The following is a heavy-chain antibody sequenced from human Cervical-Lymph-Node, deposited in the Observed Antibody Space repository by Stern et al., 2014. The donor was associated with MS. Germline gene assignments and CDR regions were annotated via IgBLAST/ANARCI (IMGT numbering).Heavy chain of an antibody. Sequence: QLQLQESGPGLVKPSETLSLTCTVSGGSITNYYWRWIRQPPGKRLEWIGYIYDSGSTNYNPALKSRVTISVDTSKNQFSLKLSSVTAADTAVYYCARDKGMFFLWGQGTLVTVSS. D-gene: IGHD2/OR15-2a*01. CDR3: ARDKGMFFL. J-gene: IGHJ4*01. V-gene: IGHV4-59*01. CDR2: IYDSGST. CDR1: GGSITNYY.